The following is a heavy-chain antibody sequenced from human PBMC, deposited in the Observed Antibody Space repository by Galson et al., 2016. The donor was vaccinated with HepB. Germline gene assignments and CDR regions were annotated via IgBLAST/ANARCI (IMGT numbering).Heavy chain of an antibody. V-gene: IGHV3-74*01. CDR2: IEPDGSRP. CDR3: ARDLSGPDY. J-gene: IGHJ4*02. Sequence: SLRLSCATSGFTFTRHQMHWVRQVPGKGLVWVSRIEPDGSRPIYADSVKGRFTISRDNAENTLYLQMNSLRADDTAVDYCARDLSGPDYWGQGTLVTVSS. CDR1: GFTFTRHQ.